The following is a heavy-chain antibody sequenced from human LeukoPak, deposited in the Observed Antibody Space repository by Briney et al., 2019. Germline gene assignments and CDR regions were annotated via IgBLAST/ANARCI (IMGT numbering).Heavy chain of an antibody. V-gene: IGHV3-7*01. D-gene: IGHD3-3*01. Sequence: GRSLRLSCAASGFTFSSYGMHWVRQAPGKGLEWVANIKQDGSEKYYVDSVKGRFTISRDNAKNSLYLQMNSLRAEDTAVYYCARVITIFGVVIICIGYWGQGTLVTVSS. J-gene: IGHJ4*02. CDR2: IKQDGSEK. CDR1: GFTFSSYG. CDR3: ARVITIFGVVIICIGY.